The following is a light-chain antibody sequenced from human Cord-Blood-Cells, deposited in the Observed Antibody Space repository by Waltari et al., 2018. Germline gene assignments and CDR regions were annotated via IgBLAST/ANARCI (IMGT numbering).Light chain of an antibody. CDR3: QQYYSTPYT. Sequence: DIVMTQSPDSLPVSLGERVTINCKYSQSVLYSSNNKNYLAWYQQKPGQPPKLLIYWASTRESGVPDRFSGSGSGTDFTLTISSLQAEDVAVYYCQQYYSTPYTFGQGTKLEIK. CDR1: QSVLYSSNNKNY. V-gene: IGKV4-1*01. CDR2: WAS. J-gene: IGKJ2*01.